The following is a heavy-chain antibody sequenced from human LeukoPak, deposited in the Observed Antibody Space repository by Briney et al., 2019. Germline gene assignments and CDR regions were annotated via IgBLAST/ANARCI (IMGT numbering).Heavy chain of an antibody. CDR3: ARDRSLAAAGGPVYFDY. Sequence: SVKVSCKASGGTFSSYAISWVRQAPGQGLEWMGGIIPILGIANYAQKFQGRVTITADKSTSTAYMELSSLRSEGTAVYYCARDRSLAAAGGPVYFDYWGQGTLVTVSS. CDR2: IIPILGIA. D-gene: IGHD6-13*01. V-gene: IGHV1-69*10. CDR1: GGTFSSYA. J-gene: IGHJ4*02.